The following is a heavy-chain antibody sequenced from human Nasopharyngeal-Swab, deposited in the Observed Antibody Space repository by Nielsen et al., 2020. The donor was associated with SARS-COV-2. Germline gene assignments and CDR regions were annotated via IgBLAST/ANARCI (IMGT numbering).Heavy chain of an antibody. V-gene: IGHV3-7*01. CDR1: GFTFSAYW. CDR3: ARGYDYYFDY. CDR2: IKQDGSEK. Sequence: GESLQISCAASGFTFSAYWMNWVRLAPGKGLEWVANIKQDGSEKNYVDSLKGRSTISSDNAKNSLYLQMNSLRAEDTAVYYCARGYDYYFDYWGQGTLVTVSS. J-gene: IGHJ4*02. D-gene: IGHD3-16*01.